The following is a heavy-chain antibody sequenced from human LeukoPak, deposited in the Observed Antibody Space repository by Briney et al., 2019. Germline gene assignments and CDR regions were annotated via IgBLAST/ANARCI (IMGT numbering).Heavy chain of an antibody. CDR1: GGSFSGYY. V-gene: IGHV4-34*01. J-gene: IGHJ4*02. Sequence: PSETLSLTCAVYGGSFSGYYWSWIRQPPGKGLEWIGEINHSGSTNYNPSLKSRVTISVDTSKNQFSLKPSSVTAADTAVYYCARGYSGYDPFDYWGQGTLVTVSS. CDR3: ARGYSGYDPFDY. CDR2: INHSGST. D-gene: IGHD5-12*01.